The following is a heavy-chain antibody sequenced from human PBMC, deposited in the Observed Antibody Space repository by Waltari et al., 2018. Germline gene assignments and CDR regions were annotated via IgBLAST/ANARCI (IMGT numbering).Heavy chain of an antibody. V-gene: IGHV3-23*01. J-gene: IGHJ5*02. CDR3: AKGGCNGPICFSMRGLDP. D-gene: IGHD2-15*01. CDR2: IGGGGGHT. CDR1: GFTFSTYA. Sequence: EMQLLESGGGLEQPGGSLRLSCAASGFTFSTYAMTWVRQAPGKGLEWVSSIGGGGGHTYYADSVRGRFTVSRDNSKNTVYLQMNSLRAEDTATYYCAKGGCNGPICFSMRGLDPWGQGTLVTVSS.